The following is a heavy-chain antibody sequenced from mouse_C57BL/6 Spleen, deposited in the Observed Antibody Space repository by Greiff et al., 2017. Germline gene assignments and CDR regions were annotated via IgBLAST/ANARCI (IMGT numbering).Heavy chain of an antibody. CDR2: IHPSDSDT. CDR1: GYTFTSYW. CDR3: SAQATSGYVDY. D-gene: IGHD3-2*02. J-gene: IGHJ2*01. V-gene: IGHV1-74*01. Sequence: VQLQQPGAELVKPGASVKVSCKASGYTFTSYWMHWVKQRPGQGLEWIGRIHPSDSDTNYNQKFKGKATLSVDKSSSTAYMQLSSLTSEDSAVSYWSAQATSGYVDYWGQGTTLTVSS.